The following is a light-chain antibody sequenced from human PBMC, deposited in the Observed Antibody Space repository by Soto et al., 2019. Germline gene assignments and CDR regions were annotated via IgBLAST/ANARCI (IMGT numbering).Light chain of an antibody. CDR2: DAS. V-gene: IGKV3-11*01. J-gene: IGKJ2*01. CDR1: QSVGTY. Sequence: EIVLTQSPATLSLSPGERATHSCRASQSVGTYLAWYQHNPGQAPRLLIYDASNRATGIPARFSGSGSGTDFTRTISIPEPEDFAVYYCQQRYNWPNTFGQGTKLEIQ. CDR3: QQRYNWPNT.